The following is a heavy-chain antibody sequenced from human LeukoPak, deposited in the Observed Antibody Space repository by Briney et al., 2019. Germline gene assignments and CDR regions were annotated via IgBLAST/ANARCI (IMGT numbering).Heavy chain of an antibody. Sequence: PSETLSLTCTVSGGSISSYYWGWIRQPAGKGLEWIGRIYTSGSTNYNPSLKSRVTMSVDTSKNQFSLKLSSVTAADTAVYYCASGIVLRFLEWPESFDYWGQGTLVTVSS. D-gene: IGHD3-3*01. CDR1: GGSISSYY. J-gene: IGHJ4*02. CDR3: ASGIVLRFLEWPESFDY. V-gene: IGHV4-4*07. CDR2: IYTSGST.